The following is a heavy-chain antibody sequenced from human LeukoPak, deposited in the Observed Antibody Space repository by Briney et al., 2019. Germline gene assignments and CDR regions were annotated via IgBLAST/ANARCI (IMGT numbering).Heavy chain of an antibody. CDR2: ISSSSTYI. Sequence: GGSRRLSCAASGFTFSSYSMNWVRQAPGKGLEWVSSISSSSTYIYYADSGKGRFTISRDNAKNSLYLQMNSLRAEDTAVYYCARGLIVAPDAFDIWGQGTMVTVSS. CDR1: GFTFSSYS. D-gene: IGHD2-21*01. V-gene: IGHV3-21*01. CDR3: ARGLIVAPDAFDI. J-gene: IGHJ3*02.